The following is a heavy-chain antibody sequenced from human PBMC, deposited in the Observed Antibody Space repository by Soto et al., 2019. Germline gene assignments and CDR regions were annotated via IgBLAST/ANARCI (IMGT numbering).Heavy chain of an antibody. V-gene: IGHV5-10-1*01. J-gene: IGHJ4*02. CDR3: ARQIYDSDTGPNFQYYFDS. D-gene: IGHD3-22*01. CDR1: GYSFAGYW. CDR2: IDPSDSQT. Sequence: GESLKISCKGSGYSFAGYWITWVRQKPGKGLEWMGRIDPSDSQTYYSPSFRGHVTISATMSTTTVFLQWSSLRASDTAMYYCARQIYDSDTGPNFQYYFDSWGQGTPVTVSS.